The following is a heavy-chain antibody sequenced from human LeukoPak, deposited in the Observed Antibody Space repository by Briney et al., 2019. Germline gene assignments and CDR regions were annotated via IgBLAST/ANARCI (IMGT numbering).Heavy chain of an antibody. CDR1: GFTFSSYG. V-gene: IGHV3-30*02. CDR2: IRYDGSNK. D-gene: IGHD6-19*01. J-gene: IGHJ2*01. Sequence: PGGSLRLSCAASGFTFSSYGMHWVRQAPGKGLEWVAFIRYDGSNKYYADSVKGRFTISRDNSKNTLYLQMNSLRAEDTAVYYCASLAVAGRQWYFDLWGRGTLVTVSS. CDR3: ASLAVAGRQWYFDL.